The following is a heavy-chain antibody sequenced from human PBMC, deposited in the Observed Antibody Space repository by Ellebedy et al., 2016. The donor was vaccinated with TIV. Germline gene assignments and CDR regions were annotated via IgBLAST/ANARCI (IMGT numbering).Heavy chain of an antibody. CDR3: ASTLGAHRYSSGNDYYYGMDV. J-gene: IGHJ6*02. V-gene: IGHV1-2*04. Sequence: ASVKVSXXASGYTFTGYYMHWVRQAPGQGLEWMGWINPNSGGTNYAQKFQGWVTMTRDTSISTAYMELSRLRSDDTAVYYCASTLGAHRYSSGNDYYYGMDVWGQGTTVTVSS. CDR1: GYTFTGYY. D-gene: IGHD6-19*01. CDR2: INPNSGGT.